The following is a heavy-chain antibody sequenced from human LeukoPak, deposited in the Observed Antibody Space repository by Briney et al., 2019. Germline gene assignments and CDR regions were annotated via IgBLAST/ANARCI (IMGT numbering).Heavy chain of an antibody. CDR3: AGVDTVGMRYYFDY. CDR2: ISSNGGST. V-gene: IGHV3-64*01. J-gene: IGHJ4*02. CDR1: GFTFSSYA. D-gene: IGHD7-27*01. Sequence: PGGSLRLSCAASGFTFSSYAMHWVRQAPGKGLEYVSAISSNGGSTYYANSVKGRFTISRDNSKNTLYLQMGSLRAEDMAVYYCAGVDTVGMRYYFDYWGQGTLVTVSS.